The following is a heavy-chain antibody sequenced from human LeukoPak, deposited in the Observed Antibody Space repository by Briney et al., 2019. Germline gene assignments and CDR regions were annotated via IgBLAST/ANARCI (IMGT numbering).Heavy chain of an antibody. J-gene: IGHJ2*01. CDR1: GFTFSSFA. Sequence: GGSLRLSCAASGFTFSSFAMSWVRQAPGKGLEWVSSISRSSDYTYYADSVKGRLTISRDNAKNSLYLQMSSLRAEDTAVYYCAVAGLSYWYFDLWGRGTLVTVSS. D-gene: IGHD6-19*01. V-gene: IGHV3-21*01. CDR3: AVAGLSYWYFDL. CDR2: ISRSSDYT.